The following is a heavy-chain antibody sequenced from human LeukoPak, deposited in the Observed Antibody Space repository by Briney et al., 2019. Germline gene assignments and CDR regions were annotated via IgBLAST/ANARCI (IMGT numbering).Heavy chain of an antibody. V-gene: IGHV1-18*01. D-gene: IGHD2/OR15-2a*01. CDR1: GYTFTSYG. CDR3: ARDSPSMTRSPTFGHADRFDY. J-gene: IGHJ4*02. CDR2: ISAYNGNT. Sequence: GASVKVSCKASGYTFTSYGISWVRQAPGQGLEWMGWISAYNGNTNYAQKLQGRVTMTTDTSTSTAYMELRSLRSDDTAVYYCARDSPSMTRSPTFGHADRFDYWGQGTLVTVSS.